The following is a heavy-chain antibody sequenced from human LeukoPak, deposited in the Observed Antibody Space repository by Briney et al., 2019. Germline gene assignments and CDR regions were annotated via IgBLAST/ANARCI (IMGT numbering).Heavy chain of an antibody. CDR1: GFTFSSYV. CDR2: ISGSGGST. D-gene: IGHD3-22*01. J-gene: IGHJ4*02. CDR3: HYYDSSGYYNYFDY. V-gene: IGHV3-23*01. Sequence: GGSLRLSCAASGFTFSSYVMSWVRQAPGKGLEWVSAISGSGGSTYYADSVKGRFTISRDNSKNTLYLQMNSLRAKDTAVYYCHYYDSSGYYNYFDYWGQGTLVTVSS.